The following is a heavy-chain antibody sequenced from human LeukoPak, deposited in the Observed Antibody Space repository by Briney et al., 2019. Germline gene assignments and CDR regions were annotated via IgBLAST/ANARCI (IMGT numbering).Heavy chain of an antibody. V-gene: IGHV4-39*07. CDR1: GGSISSSSYY. Sequence: PSETLSLTCTVSGGSISSSSYYWGWIRQPPGKGLEWIGSIYYSGSTYYNPSLKSRVTISVDTSKNQFSLKLSSVTAADTAAYYCARVRAKDYYYYMDVWGKGTTVTVSS. J-gene: IGHJ6*03. CDR2: IYYSGST. CDR3: ARVRAKDYYYYMDV.